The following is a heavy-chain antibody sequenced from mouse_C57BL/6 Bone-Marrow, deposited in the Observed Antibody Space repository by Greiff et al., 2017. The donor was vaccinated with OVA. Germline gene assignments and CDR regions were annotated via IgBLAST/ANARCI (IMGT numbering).Heavy chain of an antibody. CDR2: IDPANGNT. D-gene: IGHD1-1*01. J-gene: IGHJ4*01. V-gene: IGHV14-3*01. CDR3: AILLLRGDALDY. Sequence: EVQLQQSVAELVRPGASVKLSCTASGFNIKTTYMHWVKQRPEQGLEWIGRIDPANGNTKYAPKFQGKATITADTSSNTAYLQLSSLTSEDTAIYYCAILLLRGDALDYWGQGTSVTVSS. CDR1: GFNIKTTY.